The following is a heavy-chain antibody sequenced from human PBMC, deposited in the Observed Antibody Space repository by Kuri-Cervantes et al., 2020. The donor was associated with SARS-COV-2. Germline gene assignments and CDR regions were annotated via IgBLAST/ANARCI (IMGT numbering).Heavy chain of an antibody. J-gene: IGHJ6*02. CDR1: GGSFSGYY. CDR2: INHSGST. V-gene: IGHV4-34*01. D-gene: IGHD3-9*01. Sequence: SETLSLTCAVYGGSFSGYYWSWIRQPPGKGLEWIGEINHSGSTNYNPSLKSRVTISVDTSKNQFSLKLSSVTAAGTAVYYCARHPALRYFDWIYYYYGMDVWGQGTTVTVSS. CDR3: ARHPALRYFDWIYYYYGMDV.